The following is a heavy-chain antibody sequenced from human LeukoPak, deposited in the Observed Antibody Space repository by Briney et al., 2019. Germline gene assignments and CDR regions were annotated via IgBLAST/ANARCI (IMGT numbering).Heavy chain of an antibody. CDR2: ISAYNGNT. Sequence: GASVKVSCKASGYTFTSYGISWVRQAPGQGLEWMGWISAYNGNTNYAQKLQGRVTMTTDTSTSTAYMELRSLRSDDTAVYYCAGDGPGGAARVVYYYYYMDVWGKGTTVTVSS. CDR3: AGDGPGGAARVVYYYYYMDV. V-gene: IGHV1-18*01. D-gene: IGHD6-6*01. CDR1: GYTFTSYG. J-gene: IGHJ6*03.